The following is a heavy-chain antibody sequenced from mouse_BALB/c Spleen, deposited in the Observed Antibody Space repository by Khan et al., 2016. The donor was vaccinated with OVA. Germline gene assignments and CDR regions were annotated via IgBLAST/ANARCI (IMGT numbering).Heavy chain of an antibody. Sequence: VQLQQSGPELVKPGASVKMSCKASGYTFTSYVIHWVKQKPGQGLEWIGYVYPYNDDTKYNEKFKGKATLTSDKSSSTAYMELRSLTSEDSAVYYWARNYKYDVYFDYWGQGTTLTVSS. V-gene: IGHV1S136*01. J-gene: IGHJ2*01. CDR2: VYPYNDDT. CDR1: GYTFTSYV. D-gene: IGHD2-12*01. CDR3: ARNYKYDVYFDY.